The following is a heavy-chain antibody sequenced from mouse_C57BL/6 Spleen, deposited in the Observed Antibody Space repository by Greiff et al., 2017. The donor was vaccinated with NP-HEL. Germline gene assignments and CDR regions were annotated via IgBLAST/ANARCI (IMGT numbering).Heavy chain of an antibody. CDR2: ISSGGSYT. J-gene: IGHJ2*01. V-gene: IGHV5-6*01. D-gene: IGHD1-1*01. CDR3: ARHYYGSSYYFDY. CDR1: GFTFSSYG. Sequence: EVMLVESGGDLVKPGGSLKLSCAASGFTFSSYGMSWVRQTPDKRLEWVATISSGGSYTYYPDSVKGRFTLSRDNAKNTLYLQLSSLKSEDTAMYYCARHYYGSSYYFDYWGQGTTLTVSS.